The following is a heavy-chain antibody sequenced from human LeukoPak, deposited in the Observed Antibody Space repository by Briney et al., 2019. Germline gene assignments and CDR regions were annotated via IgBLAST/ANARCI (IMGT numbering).Heavy chain of an antibody. CDR2: IKKDGSEK. CDR3: ARLGAGSSWSCDDY. CDR1: GFTFSSYA. V-gene: IGHV3-7*01. Sequence: GGSLRLSCAASGFTFSSYAMSWVRQAPGKGLEWVANIKKDGSEKYYADSVKGRFTISRDNAKNSLYLLLNSLRVEDTAVYYCARLGAGSSWSCDDYWGQGTLVTVSS. J-gene: IGHJ4*02. D-gene: IGHD6-13*01.